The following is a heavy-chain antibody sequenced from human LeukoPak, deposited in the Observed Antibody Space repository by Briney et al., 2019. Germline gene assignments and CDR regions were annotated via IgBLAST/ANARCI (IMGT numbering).Heavy chain of an antibody. Sequence: QAGGSLRLSCVASGFTFSSYGMHWVRQAPGKGLEWVALIWYDGSNKYYADSVKGRFTISRDNSKNTLYVQMNRLRAEDTAVYYCARVRVNVYSNYEIDYWGQGTLVTVSS. CDR2: IWYDGSNK. CDR1: GFTFSSYG. V-gene: IGHV3-33*01. D-gene: IGHD4-11*01. CDR3: ARVRVNVYSNYEIDY. J-gene: IGHJ4*02.